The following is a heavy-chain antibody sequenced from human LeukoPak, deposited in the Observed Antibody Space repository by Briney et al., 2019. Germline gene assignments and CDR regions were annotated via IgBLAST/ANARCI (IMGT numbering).Heavy chain of an antibody. Sequence: PSETLSLTCTVSGDSISSGYYWGWIRQPPGKGLEWIGSIYHSGSTHYNPSLKSRVTISVDTSKNQFSLRLSSVTAADTAVYYCPRARQNPYFEERRRGNWFDPWGQGTLVTVSS. CDR1: GDSISSGYY. CDR3: PRARQNPYFEERRRGNWFDP. D-gene: IGHD3-9*01. CDR2: IYHSGST. V-gene: IGHV4-38-2*02. J-gene: IGHJ5*02.